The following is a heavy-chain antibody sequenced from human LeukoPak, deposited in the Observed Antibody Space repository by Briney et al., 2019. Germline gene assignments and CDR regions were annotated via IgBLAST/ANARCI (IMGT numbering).Heavy chain of an antibody. Sequence: GGSLRLSWAASGFTFSSYSMNWVRQAPGKGLEWVSSISSSSSYIYYADSVKGRFTISRDNAKNSRYLKMNSLRAEDTAVYSCARDFPHRGIAARPRGWFDPWGQGTLVTVSS. V-gene: IGHV3-21*01. CDR3: ARDFPHRGIAARPRGWFDP. CDR2: ISSSSSYI. CDR1: GFTFSSYS. J-gene: IGHJ5*02. D-gene: IGHD6-6*01.